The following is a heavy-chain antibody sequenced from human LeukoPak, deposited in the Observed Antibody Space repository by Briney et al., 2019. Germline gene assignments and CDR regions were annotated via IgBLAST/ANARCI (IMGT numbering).Heavy chain of an antibody. CDR1: GFTFSSYW. J-gene: IGHJ4*02. Sequence: GSLRLSCAASGFTFSSYWMHWVRQAPGKGLVWVSRINRDGSSTSYADSVKGRFTISRDNAKNTLYLQMNSLRAEDTAVYYCARGYCSGDSCYSSSDYWGQGTLVTVSS. V-gene: IGHV3-74*01. D-gene: IGHD2-15*01. CDR3: ARGYCSGDSCYSSSDY. CDR2: INRDGSST.